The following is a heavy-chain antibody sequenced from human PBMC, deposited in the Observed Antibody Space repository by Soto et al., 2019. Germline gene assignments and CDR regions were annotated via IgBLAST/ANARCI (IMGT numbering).Heavy chain of an antibody. CDR3: AEDGALLRFLDGGPFQY. Sequence: EVQLLESGGGLIQPGESLRLSCVASGFTFSIYAMNWVRQAPGKGLEWVSAISGSGGTTHYADSVKGRFTISRDNSKNTLYLQMNSLRAEDTAIYYCAEDGALLRFLDGGPFQYWGQGTLVSVSS. CDR2: ISGSGGTT. D-gene: IGHD3-3*01. CDR1: GFTFSIYA. V-gene: IGHV3-23*01. J-gene: IGHJ1*01.